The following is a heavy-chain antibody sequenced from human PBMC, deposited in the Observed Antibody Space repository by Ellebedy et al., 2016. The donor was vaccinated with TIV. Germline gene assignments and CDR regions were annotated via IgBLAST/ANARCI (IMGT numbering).Heavy chain of an antibody. CDR2: IDYSGNT. V-gene: IGHV4-30-4*01. CDR1: GGSVSTDDNY. Sequence: SCTFSGGSVSTDDNYWTWIRQPPGKGLEWIGYIDYSGNTHYNPSLKSRLAISLHTSKTQFSLKLGSVTAADTAVYYCARDIAAAGIGYFDSWGQGTLVTVSS. J-gene: IGHJ4*02. D-gene: IGHD6-13*01. CDR3: ARDIAAAGIGYFDS.